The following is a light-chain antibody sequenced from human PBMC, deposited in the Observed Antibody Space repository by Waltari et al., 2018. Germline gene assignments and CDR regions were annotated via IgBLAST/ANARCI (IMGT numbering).Light chain of an antibody. Sequence: QSVLTQPPSASGTPGQRVTISCSGSTSDIGGNTVVWYQQLPGLAPKLLIHSNDQRPAGVPDRLPGVKSGTSASLAISGLQSEDEGEYFCAAWDDSLTYVFGTGTKVTVL. V-gene: IGLV1-44*01. J-gene: IGLJ1*01. CDR1: TSDIGGNT. CDR3: AAWDDSLTYV. CDR2: SND.